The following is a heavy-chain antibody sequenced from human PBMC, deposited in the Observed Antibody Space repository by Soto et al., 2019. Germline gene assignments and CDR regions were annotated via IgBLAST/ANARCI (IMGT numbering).Heavy chain of an antibody. V-gene: IGHV3-66*01. CDR3: ARDTGGVSNYFDY. J-gene: IGHJ4*02. CDR1: GFIVSSNY. D-gene: IGHD2-8*02. Sequence: EVQLVESGGGLVQPGGSLRLSCAASGFIVSSNYMSWVRQAPGKGLEWVSVIYSGGSTYYADSVKGRFTISRDNSKNTLYLQMNSLRAEDTAVYYCARDTGGVSNYFDYWGQGTLVTVSS. CDR2: IYSGGST.